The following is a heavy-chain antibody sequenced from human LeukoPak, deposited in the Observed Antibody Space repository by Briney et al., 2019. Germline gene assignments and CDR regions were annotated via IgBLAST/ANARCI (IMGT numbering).Heavy chain of an antibody. CDR1: GGSFSGYY. V-gene: IGHV4-34*01. J-gene: IGHJ5*02. CDR3: ARHPFVYGSGRGFDP. D-gene: IGHD3-10*01. Sequence: SETLSLTCAVYGGSFSGYYWSWIRQPPGKGLEWIGEINHSGSTNYNPSLKSRVTISVDTSKNQFSLKLSSVTAAETAVYYCARHPFVYGSGRGFDPWGQGTLVTVSS. CDR2: INHSGST.